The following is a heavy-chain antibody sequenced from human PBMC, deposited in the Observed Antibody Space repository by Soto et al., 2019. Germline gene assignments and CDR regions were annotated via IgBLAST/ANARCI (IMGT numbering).Heavy chain of an antibody. D-gene: IGHD3-22*01. Sequence: ETLSLTCTVSGGSIGSYYWSWIRQPPGKGLEWIGYIYYSGSTNYNPSLKSRVTISVDTSKNQFSLKLSSVTAADTAVYYCARARQYYDCELDPWGQGTLVTVSS. CDR2: IYYSGST. V-gene: IGHV4-59*01. CDR1: GGSIGSYY. J-gene: IGHJ5*02. CDR3: ARARQYYDCELDP.